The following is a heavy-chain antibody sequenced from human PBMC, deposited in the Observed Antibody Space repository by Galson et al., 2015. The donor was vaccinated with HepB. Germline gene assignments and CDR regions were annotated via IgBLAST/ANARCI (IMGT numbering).Heavy chain of an antibody. CDR3: ARDVDSSGWYGEGWFDP. J-gene: IGHJ5*02. CDR1: GGSFSGYY. Sequence: SETLSLTCAVYGGSFSGYYWSWIRQPPGKGLEWIGEINHSGSTNYNPSLKSRVTISVDTSKNQFSLKLSSVTAADTAVYYCARDVDSSGWYGEGWFDPWGQGTLVTVSS. CDR2: INHSGST. D-gene: IGHD6-19*01. V-gene: IGHV4-34*01.